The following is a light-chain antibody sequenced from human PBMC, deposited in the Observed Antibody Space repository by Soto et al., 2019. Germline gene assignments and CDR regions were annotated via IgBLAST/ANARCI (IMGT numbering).Light chain of an antibody. V-gene: IGKV3-15*01. CDR1: QDVNST. CDR3: HQSYHTSWT. Sequence: TPSPTSRSLSPQPRAPLPCGASQDVNSTLAWYQQKPGQAPRFLIYGASTRATGIPARFSGSGSGTDFTLTITSLRPEDFATYYCHQSYHTSWTFGQGTKVDIK. J-gene: IGKJ1*01. CDR2: GAS.